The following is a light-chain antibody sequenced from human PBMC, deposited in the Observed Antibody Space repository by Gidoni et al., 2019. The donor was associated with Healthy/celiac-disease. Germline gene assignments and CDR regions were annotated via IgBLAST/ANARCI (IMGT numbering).Light chain of an antibody. CDR3: QSRLT. CDR1: QSVLYSSNNKNY. J-gene: IGKJ4*01. Sequence: DIVMTQSPASLAVSMGERATINCKSSQSVLYSSNNKNYLNWYQQKAGQPPKLLFYWASTRESGVPDRFSGGGSGTDFTLTISSLQAEDVAVYYCQSRLTFGGXTKVEIK. V-gene: IGKV4-1*01. CDR2: WAS.